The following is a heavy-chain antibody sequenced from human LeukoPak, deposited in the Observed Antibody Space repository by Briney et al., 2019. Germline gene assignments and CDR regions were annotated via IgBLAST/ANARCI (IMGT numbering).Heavy chain of an antibody. V-gene: IGHV1-18*01. J-gene: IGHJ3*02. CDR1: GGTFSSYA. CDR2: ISAYNGNT. Sequence: GASVKVSCKASGGTFSSYAISWVRQAPGQGLEWMGWISAYNGNTNYAQKLQGRVTMTTDTSTSTAYMELRSLRSDDTAVYYCARDPVLLWFGESYAFDIWGQGTMVTVSS. D-gene: IGHD3-10*01. CDR3: ARDPVLLWFGESYAFDI.